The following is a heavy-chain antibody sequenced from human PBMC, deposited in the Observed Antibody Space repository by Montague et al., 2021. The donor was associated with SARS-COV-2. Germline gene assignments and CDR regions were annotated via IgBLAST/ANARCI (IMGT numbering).Heavy chain of an antibody. D-gene: IGHD6-19*01. Sequence: SLRLSCAASGFDFSTSWMSWVRQSAGKGLEWVAIMKYDGSEKYYLDSVKGRFTISRDNARTSVFLQMNRLRVEDTAVYFCARDPNSSGGNMGSFWGRGTLVSVSS. V-gene: IGHV3-7*01. CDR2: MKYDGSEK. J-gene: IGHJ4*02. CDR3: ARDPNSSGGNMGSF. CDR1: GFDFSTSW.